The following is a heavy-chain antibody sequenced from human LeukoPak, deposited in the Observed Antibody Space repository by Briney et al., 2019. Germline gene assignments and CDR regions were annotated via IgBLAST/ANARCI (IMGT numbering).Heavy chain of an antibody. CDR1: GSTFSSYA. D-gene: IGHD3-10*01. J-gene: IGHJ4*02. CDR3: ARPLITMVRSPGY. CDR2: ISGSGGST. V-gene: IGHV3-23*01. Sequence: GGSLRLSCAASGSTFSSYAMSWVRQAPGKGLEWVSAISGSGGSTYYADSVKGRFTISRDNSKNTLYLQMNSLRAEDTAVYYCARPLITMVRSPGYWGQGTLVTVSS.